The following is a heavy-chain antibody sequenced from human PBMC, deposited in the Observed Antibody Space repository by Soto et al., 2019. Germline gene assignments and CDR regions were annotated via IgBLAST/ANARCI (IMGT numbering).Heavy chain of an antibody. V-gene: IGHV3-23*01. CDR3: AKSVSLALVPNDY. CDR2: ISGSGGST. Sequence: PGGSLRLSCAASGFTFSSYAMSWVRQAPGKGLEWVSAISGSGGSTYYADSVKGRFTISRDNSKNTLYLQMNSLRAEDTAVYYWAKSVSLALVPNDYWGQGTLVTVSS. CDR1: GFTFSSYA. J-gene: IGHJ4*02.